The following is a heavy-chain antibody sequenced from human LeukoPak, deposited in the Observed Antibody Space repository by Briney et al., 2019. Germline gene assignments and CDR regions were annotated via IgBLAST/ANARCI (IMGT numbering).Heavy chain of an antibody. CDR2: ISAYNGNT. CDR3: ARDTGYSSGWYRYYYMDV. Sequence: ASVKVSCKASGYTLTSYGISWVRQAPGQGLEWMGWISAYNGNTNYAQKLQGRVTMTTDTSTSTAYMELRSLRSDDTAVYYCARDTGYSSGWYRYYYMDVWGKGTTVTVSS. V-gene: IGHV1-18*01. J-gene: IGHJ6*03. D-gene: IGHD6-19*01. CDR1: GYTLTSYG.